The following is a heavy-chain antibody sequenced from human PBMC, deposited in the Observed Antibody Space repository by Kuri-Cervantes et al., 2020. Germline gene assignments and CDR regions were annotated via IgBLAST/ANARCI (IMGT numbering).Heavy chain of an antibody. CDR3: ASLHGSGWYGEAFDI. D-gene: IGHD6-19*01. CDR2: IIPIFGTA. Sequence: SVKVSCKASGGTFSSYATSWVRQAPGQGLEWMGGIIPIFGTANYAQKFQGRVTITTDESTSTAYMELSSLRSEDTAMYYCASLHGSGWYGEAFDIWGQGTMVTVSS. V-gene: IGHV1-69*05. CDR1: GGTFSSYA. J-gene: IGHJ3*02.